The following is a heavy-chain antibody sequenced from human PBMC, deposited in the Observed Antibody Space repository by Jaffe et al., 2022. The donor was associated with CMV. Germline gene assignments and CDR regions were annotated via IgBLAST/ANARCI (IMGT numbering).Heavy chain of an antibody. V-gene: IGHV3-23*04. CDR2: ISSSGDAT. Sequence: EVQLVESGGGLVQPGESLRLFCVASGFTFSSYAMSWVRQAPGKGLEWVSLISSSGDATYYADFVKGRLTISRDNSKNTLYLQVNSLGAEDTAIYYCAKRAALHTGGHDAFDIWGQGTMVTVS. J-gene: IGHJ3*02. CDR1: GFTFSSYA. CDR3: AKRAALHTGGHDAFDI. D-gene: IGHD2-8*02.